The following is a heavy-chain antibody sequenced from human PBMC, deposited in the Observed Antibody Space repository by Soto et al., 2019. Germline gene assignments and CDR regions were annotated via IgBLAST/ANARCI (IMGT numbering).Heavy chain of an antibody. CDR1: GYTFTVYY. CDR3: ARGPASGSFDI. V-gene: IGHV1-2*02. J-gene: IGHJ3*02. CDR2: INPKNGGT. Sequence: ASVKVSGKASGYTFTVYYIHWLRQAPGQELEWMGWINPKNGGTKYAQKFEGRVAMTRDTSISTVYLELTRLRSDDTVVFYCARGPASGSFDIWGQGTMVTVSS.